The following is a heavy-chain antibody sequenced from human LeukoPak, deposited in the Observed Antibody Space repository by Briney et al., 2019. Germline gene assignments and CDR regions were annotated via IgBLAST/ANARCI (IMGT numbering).Heavy chain of an antibody. D-gene: IGHD3-22*01. J-gene: IGHJ3*02. CDR2: IYHSGST. Sequence: SETLSLTCAVSGGSISSSNWWSWVRQPPGKGLEWIGEIYHSGSTNYNPPLKSRVTISVDKSKNQFSLKLSSVTAADTAVYYCARDYYDSSGYNFDAFDIWGQGTMVTVSS. V-gene: IGHV4-4*02. CDR3: ARDYYDSSGYNFDAFDI. CDR1: GGSISSSNW.